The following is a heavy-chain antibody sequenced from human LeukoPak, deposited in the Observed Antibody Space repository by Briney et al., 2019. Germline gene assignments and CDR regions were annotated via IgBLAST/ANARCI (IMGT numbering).Heavy chain of an antibody. CDR1: GFSFRSYW. Sequence: PGGSLRLSCAASGFSFRSYWMSWVRQAPGNGLEWVANIKQDGSEKFYVDSVKGRFTISRDNSKNTMYLQMNNLREEDTAVYYCTRDPILGAPDYFDYWGQGTLVTVSS. CDR2: IKQDGSEK. J-gene: IGHJ4*02. V-gene: IGHV3-7*01. CDR3: TRDPILGAPDYFDY. D-gene: IGHD1-26*01.